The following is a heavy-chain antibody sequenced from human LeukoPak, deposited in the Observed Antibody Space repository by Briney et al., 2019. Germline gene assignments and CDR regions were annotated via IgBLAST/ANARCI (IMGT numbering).Heavy chain of an antibody. CDR1: GCFFNTYW. CDR3: AREGSLEYYFDY. Sequence: GGSLRLSCAASGCFFNTYWMHWVRQAPGKGLVWVSRINSDGSKTSHADSVKGRFTISRDNAKNTLYLQMNGLRAEDTAVYYCAREGSLEYYFDYWGRGTLVTVSS. CDR2: INSDGSKT. D-gene: IGHD3-10*01. V-gene: IGHV3-74*01. J-gene: IGHJ4*02.